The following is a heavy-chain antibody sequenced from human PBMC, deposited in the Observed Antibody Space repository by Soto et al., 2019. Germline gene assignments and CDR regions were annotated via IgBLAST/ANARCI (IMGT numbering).Heavy chain of an antibody. J-gene: IGHJ4*02. D-gene: IGHD3-16*01. CDR2: IIPIFGTA. Sequence: SVKVSCKASGGTFSSYAISWVRQAPGQGLEWMGGIIPIFGTANYAQKFQGRVTITADESTSTAYMELSSLRSEDTAVYYCARGDNDYVWGSYPSRFDYWGQGTLVTVSS. V-gene: IGHV1-69*13. CDR3: ARGDNDYVWGSYPSRFDY. CDR1: GGTFSSYA.